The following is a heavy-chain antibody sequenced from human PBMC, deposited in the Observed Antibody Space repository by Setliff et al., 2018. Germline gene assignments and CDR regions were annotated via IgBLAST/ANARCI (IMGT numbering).Heavy chain of an antibody. D-gene: IGHD2-2*01. CDR2: IYPGDSDT. J-gene: IGHJ4*02. CDR1: GYSFTSYW. CDR3: ARMGYCSSTSCNYFDY. V-gene: IGHV5-51*01. Sequence: PGESLKISCKGSGYSFTSYWIGWVRQMPGKGLEWMGIIYPGDSDTRYSPSFQGQVTISADKSISTAYLQWSSLKASDTATYYCARMGYCSSTSCNYFDYWGQGTLVTVSS.